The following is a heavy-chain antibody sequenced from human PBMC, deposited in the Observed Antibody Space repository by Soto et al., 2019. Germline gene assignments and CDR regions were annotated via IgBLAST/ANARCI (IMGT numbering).Heavy chain of an antibody. J-gene: IGHJ6*02. D-gene: IGHD3-3*01. Sequence: GASVKVSCKASGYTFTGYYMHWVRQAPGQGLEWMGWINPNSGGTNYAQKFQGWVTMTRDTSISTAYMELSRLRSDDTAVYYCARGMKEGSYYDFWSGPPHHYYYYGMDVWGQGTTVTVSS. V-gene: IGHV1-2*04. CDR2: INPNSGGT. CDR1: GYTFTGYY. CDR3: ARGMKEGSYYDFWSGPPHHYYYYGMDV.